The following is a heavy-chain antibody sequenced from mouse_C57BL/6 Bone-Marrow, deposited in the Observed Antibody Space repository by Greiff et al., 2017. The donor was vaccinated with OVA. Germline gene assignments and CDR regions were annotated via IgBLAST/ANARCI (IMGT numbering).Heavy chain of an antibody. J-gene: IGHJ3*01. CDR2: ISDGGSYT. V-gene: IGHV5-4*01. D-gene: IGHD2-4*01. CDR1: GFTFSSYA. Sequence: EVQLVESGGGLVKPGGSLKLSCAASGFTFSSYAMSWVRQTPEKRLEWVATISDGGSYTYYPDNVKGRFTISRDNAKNNLYLQMSDLKSEDTAVYYCARDLYYDYDAGFAYWGQGTLVTVSA. CDR3: ARDLYYDYDAGFAY.